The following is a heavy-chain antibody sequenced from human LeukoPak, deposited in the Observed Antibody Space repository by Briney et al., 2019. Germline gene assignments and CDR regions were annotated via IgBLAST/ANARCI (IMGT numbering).Heavy chain of an antibody. D-gene: IGHD1-26*01. V-gene: IGHV1-2*02. CDR1: GYTLTDYY. J-gene: IGHJ4*02. CDR2: INLNSGGT. Sequence: ASVKVSCKASGYTLTDYYMNWVRQAPGQGLEWMGWINLNSGGTNYAPKFQGRVTVTRDTSISTAYMELSSLRSDDTAVYYCSYSGDGWDVIRFDYWGQGTLVTVSS. CDR3: SYSGDGWDVIRFDY.